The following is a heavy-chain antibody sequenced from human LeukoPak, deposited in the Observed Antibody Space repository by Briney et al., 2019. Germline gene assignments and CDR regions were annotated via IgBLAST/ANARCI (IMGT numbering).Heavy chain of an antibody. CDR1: GFTFSSYG. V-gene: IGHV3-30*02. CDR3: AKDKSSTIPYYFDY. D-gene: IGHD2-2*01. Sequence: GVSLRLSCAASGFTFSSYGMHWVRQDPDKGLEWVAFIRYDGTNKYYADSVKGRFTISRDNSKNMLYLQMNSLRAEDTAVYYCAKDKSSTIPYYFDYWGQGTLVTVSS. J-gene: IGHJ4*02. CDR2: IRYDGTNK.